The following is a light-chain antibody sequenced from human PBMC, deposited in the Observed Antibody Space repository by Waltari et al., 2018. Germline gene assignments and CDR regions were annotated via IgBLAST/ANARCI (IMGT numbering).Light chain of an antibody. CDR1: QSVGSSY. J-gene: IGKJ4*01. V-gene: IGKV3-20*01. Sequence: EVVLTQSPGTLPLPPGERATLSCRASQSVGSSYLAWYQQQPGQAPRLLIYDASSRATGIPDRFSGSGSGTDFTLIISRLEXEDFAVYYCQHFGSSHSFGGGTKVEIK. CDR3: QHFGSSHS. CDR2: DAS.